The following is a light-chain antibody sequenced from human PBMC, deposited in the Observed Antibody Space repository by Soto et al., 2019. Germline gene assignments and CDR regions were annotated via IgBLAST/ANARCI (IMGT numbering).Light chain of an antibody. V-gene: IGLV2-14*03. CDR2: DVS. CDR1: SSDVGGYNY. CDR3: SSYTSGSTPHWV. Sequence: QSVLTQPASVSGSPGQSITISCTGTSSDVGGYNYVSWYQHHPGKAPKLMIYDVSNRLSGVSNRFSGSKSGNTASLTISGLQAEDEADYYCSSYTSGSTPHWVFGGGTKVTVL. J-gene: IGLJ3*02.